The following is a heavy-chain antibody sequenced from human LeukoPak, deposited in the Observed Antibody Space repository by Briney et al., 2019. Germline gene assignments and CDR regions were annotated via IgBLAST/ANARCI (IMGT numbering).Heavy chain of an antibody. D-gene: IGHD4-23*01. CDR3: ARVLGVKSDYYYYGMDV. Sequence: ASVKVSCKASGYTFTGYYMHWVRQAPGQGLEWMGWINPNSGGTNYAQKFQGRVTMTRDTSISTAYMELSGLRSEDTAVYYCARVLGVKSDYYYYGMDVWGQGTTVTVSS. J-gene: IGHJ6*02. V-gene: IGHV1-2*02. CDR2: INPNSGGT. CDR1: GYTFTGYY.